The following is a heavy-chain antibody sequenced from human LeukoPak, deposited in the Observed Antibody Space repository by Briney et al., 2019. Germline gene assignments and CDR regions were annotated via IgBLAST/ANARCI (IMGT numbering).Heavy chain of an antibody. CDR3: AELWFGELFPFDY. CDR2: ISSSSSYI. J-gene: IGHJ4*02. D-gene: IGHD3-10*01. CDR1: GFTFSSYS. Sequence: GGSLRLSCAASGFTFSSYSMNWVRQAPGKGLEWVSSISSSSSYIYYADSVKGRFTISRDNAKNSLYLQMNSLRAEDTAVYYCAELWFGELFPFDYWGQGTLVTVSS. V-gene: IGHV3-21*01.